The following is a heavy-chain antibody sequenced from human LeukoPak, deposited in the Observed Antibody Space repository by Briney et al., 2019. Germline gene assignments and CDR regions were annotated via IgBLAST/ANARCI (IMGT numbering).Heavy chain of an antibody. CDR1: GCTFTSYG. D-gene: IGHD3-16*02. Sequence: GASVKVSCKASGCTFTSYGISWVRQAPGQGLEWMGWISAYNGNTNYAQKLQGRVTMTTDTSTSTAYMELRSLRSDDTAVYYCARWRSYGWGSYRYRDGDYWGRGTLVTVSS. CDR2: ISAYNGNT. CDR3: ARWRSYGWGSYRYRDGDY. J-gene: IGHJ4*02. V-gene: IGHV1-18*04.